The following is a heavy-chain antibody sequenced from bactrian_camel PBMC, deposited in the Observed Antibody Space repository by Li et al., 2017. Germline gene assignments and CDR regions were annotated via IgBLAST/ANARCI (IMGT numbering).Heavy chain of an antibody. Sequence: QVQLVESGGGSTEAGGSLRLSCGASGSIYGDACVGWLRQAPGKEREGVAAISTGGSSTMYVDSVKGRITISRESGKNTVHLQMNSLIPEDTAVYFCAADVLRSYCRGWHCPKWNYWGQGTQVTVS. D-gene: IGHD2*01. V-gene: IGHV3-3*01. CDR1: GSIYGDAC. CDR3: AADVLRSYCRGWHCPKWNY. J-gene: IGHJ4*01. CDR2: ISTGGSST.